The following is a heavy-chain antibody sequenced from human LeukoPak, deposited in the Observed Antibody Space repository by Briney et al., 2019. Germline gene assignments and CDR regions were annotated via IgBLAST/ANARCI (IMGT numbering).Heavy chain of an antibody. Sequence: GESLKISCKGSGSPFSSYWIAWVRQMPGKGLEWMGIIYPGDSDTRYSPSFQGQVTISADKSISTAYLQWRSLKASDTAMYYCARGRRYYDLLTGYYRDPYYFDYWGQGTLVTVSS. V-gene: IGHV5-51*01. CDR3: ARGRRYYDLLTGYYRDPYYFDY. D-gene: IGHD3-9*01. CDR2: IYPGDSDT. CDR1: GSPFSSYW. J-gene: IGHJ4*02.